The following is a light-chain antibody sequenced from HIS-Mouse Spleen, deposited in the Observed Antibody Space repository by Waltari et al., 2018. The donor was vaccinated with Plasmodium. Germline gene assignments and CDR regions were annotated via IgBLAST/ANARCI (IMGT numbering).Light chain of an antibody. J-gene: IGLJ2*01. Sequence: QSALTQPASVSGSPGQSITISCTGTSSDVGSYNLVSWYQQHPGKAPKLRIYEGSKRALVVSNRFSGSKSGNTASLTISGLQAEDEADYYCCSYAGSSTFVVFGGGTKLTVL. CDR2: EGS. CDR1: SSDVGSYNL. V-gene: IGLV2-23*03. CDR3: CSYAGSSTFVV.